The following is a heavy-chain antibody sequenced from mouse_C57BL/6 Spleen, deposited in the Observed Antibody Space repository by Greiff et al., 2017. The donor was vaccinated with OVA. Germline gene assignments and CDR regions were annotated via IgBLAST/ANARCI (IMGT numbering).Heavy chain of an antibody. J-gene: IGHJ3*01. D-gene: IGHD2-1*01. CDR2: IDPENGDT. V-gene: IGHV14-4*01. CDR1: GFNIKDDY. CDR3: TTRGNYS. Sequence: EVQLKQSGAELVRPGASVKLSCTASGFNIKDDYMHWVKQRPEQGLEWIGWIDPENGDTEYASKFQGKATITADTSSNTAYLQLSSLTSEDTAVYYCTTRGNYSWGQGTLVTVSA.